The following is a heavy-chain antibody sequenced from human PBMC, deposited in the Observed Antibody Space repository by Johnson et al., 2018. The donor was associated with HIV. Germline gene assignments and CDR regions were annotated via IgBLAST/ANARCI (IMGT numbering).Heavy chain of an antibody. CDR3: ARGGEETAADVFDI. D-gene: IGHD6-25*01. V-gene: IGHV3-30*03. CDR1: GFTLSSFG. CDR2: ISDDGSNE. J-gene: IGHJ3*02. Sequence: QVQLVESGGGVVQPGRSLRLSCAVSGFTLSSFGMHWVRQAPGKGLEWVAVISDDGSNEYYPDSVRGRFSISRDNSKNTLYLQMNTLRGDDTAVYYCARGGEETAADVFDIWGQGTMVTVSS.